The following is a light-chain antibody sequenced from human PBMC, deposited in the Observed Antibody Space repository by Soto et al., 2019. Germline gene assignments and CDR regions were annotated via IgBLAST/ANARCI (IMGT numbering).Light chain of an antibody. CDR2: GAS. J-gene: IGKJ3*01. CDR3: QQYASSPSFT. Sequence: EIVLTQSPGTLSLSPGERATLSCRASQSVSSSYLACYQQKPGQAPRLLIYGASCRATGIPDRFSGSGSATDFSLPISRLEPEDDAVYYCQQYASSPSFTFGPGTKVDIK. V-gene: IGKV3-20*01. CDR1: QSVSSSY.